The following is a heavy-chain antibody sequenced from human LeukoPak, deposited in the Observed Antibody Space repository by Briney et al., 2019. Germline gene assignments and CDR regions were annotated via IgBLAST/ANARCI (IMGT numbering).Heavy chain of an antibody. V-gene: IGHV4-61*08. CDR1: GGSVSSGGYY. D-gene: IGHD4-17*01. Sequence: SETLSLTCTVSGGSVSSGGYYWGWGRQPPGRGREWIGYIYYSGSTNYNPSLKSRVTISVDTSKNQFSLKLTSVTAADTAVYYCARKDYGDYSFDYWGQGTLVTVSS. CDR3: ARKDYGDYSFDY. J-gene: IGHJ4*02. CDR2: IYYSGST.